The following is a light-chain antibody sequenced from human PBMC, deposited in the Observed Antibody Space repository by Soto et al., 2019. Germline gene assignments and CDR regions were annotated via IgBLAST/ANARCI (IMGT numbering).Light chain of an antibody. Sequence: IVMTQSPDTLSLSPGERATLSCRASQTIRTSLAWYQQRPGQAPRLLIFDASRKTFGVPDRFTGSGSGTDFTLTINRLEPEDFGVYFCPQYGASVTFGGGTKVEIK. J-gene: IGKJ4*01. CDR2: DAS. V-gene: IGKV3-20*01. CDR1: QTIRTS. CDR3: PQYGASVT.